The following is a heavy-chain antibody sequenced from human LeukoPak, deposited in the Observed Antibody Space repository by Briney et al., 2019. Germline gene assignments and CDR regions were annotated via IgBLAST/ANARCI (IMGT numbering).Heavy chain of an antibody. J-gene: IGHJ4*02. V-gene: IGHV3-23*01. Sequence: GGSLRLSCAASGFTFSNYAMSWVRQAPGKGLEWVSGIPSSGGDTYYPDSVGGRFTISRDNSKNMLYLQMDYLRGEDTAVYYCVKEVTTIGVPVFDYWGQGTLVTVSS. CDR2: IPSSGGDT. CDR3: VKEVTTIGVPVFDY. CDR1: GFTFSNYA. D-gene: IGHD1-14*01.